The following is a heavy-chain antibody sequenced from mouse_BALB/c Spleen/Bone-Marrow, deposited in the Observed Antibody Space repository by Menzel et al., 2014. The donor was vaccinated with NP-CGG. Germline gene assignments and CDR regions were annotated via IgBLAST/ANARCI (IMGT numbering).Heavy chain of an antibody. D-gene: IGHD2-1*01. V-gene: IGHV1-77*01. CDR1: GYTFTDFV. CDR3: ARRELRMGNYYAMDY. J-gene: IGHJ4*01. CDR2: IYPGSGST. Sequence: VKVVESGPELVKPGASVKMSCKASGYTFTDFVISWVKQRTGQGLEWIGEIYPGSGSTYYNEKFKGKATLTADKSSSTAYMQLSSLTSEDSAVYFCARRELRMGNYYAMDYWGQGTSVTVSS.